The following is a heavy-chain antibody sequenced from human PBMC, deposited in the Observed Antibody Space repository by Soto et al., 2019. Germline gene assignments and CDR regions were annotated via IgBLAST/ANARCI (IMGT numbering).Heavy chain of an antibody. V-gene: IGHV3-33*01. Sequence: PGGSLRLSCAASGFTFSSYGMHWVRQAPGKGLEWVAVIWYDGSNKYYADSVKGRFTISRDNSKNTLYLQMNSLRAEDTAVYYCARDGWPLSSGYYPFDYWGQGTLVTVS. CDR2: IWYDGSNK. CDR1: GFTFSSYG. J-gene: IGHJ4*02. CDR3: ARDGWPLSSGYYPFDY. D-gene: IGHD3-22*01.